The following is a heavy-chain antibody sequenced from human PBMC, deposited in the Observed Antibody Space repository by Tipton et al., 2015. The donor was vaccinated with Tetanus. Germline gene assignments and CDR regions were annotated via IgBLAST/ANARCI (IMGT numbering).Heavy chain of an antibody. D-gene: IGHD6-6*01. CDR2: IYYSGST. Sequence: TLSLTCTVSGASISGSPYFWNWIRQQPGKGPEWIGYIYYSGSTYYNPSLESRITMSVDTSKNQFSLKMNSVTDADAAVYYCAKDQGGGRVVRLNWFDPWGPGTLVTVSS. CDR3: AKDQGGGRVVRLNWFDP. J-gene: IGHJ5*02. CDR1: GASISGSPYF. V-gene: IGHV4-31*03.